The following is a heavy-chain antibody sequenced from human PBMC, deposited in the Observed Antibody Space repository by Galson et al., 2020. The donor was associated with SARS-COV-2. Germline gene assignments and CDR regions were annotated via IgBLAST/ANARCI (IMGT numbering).Heavy chain of an antibody. J-gene: IGHJ3*02. D-gene: IGHD1-26*01. V-gene: IGHV5-51*01. CDR2: IYPGDSDT. CDR1: GNSFTNYW. Sequence: GESLKISCEGSGNSFTNYWIGWVRQMHGKGMEWMGLIYPGDSDTRYSPSFQGKVTISADKSINTASLQWSSLKASDTAMYYCARHFRSGGSSLSAFDIWGQGTMVTVSS. CDR3: ARHFRSGGSSLSAFDI.